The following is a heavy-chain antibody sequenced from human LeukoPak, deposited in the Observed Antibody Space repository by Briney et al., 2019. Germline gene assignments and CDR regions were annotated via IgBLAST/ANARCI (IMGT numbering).Heavy chain of an antibody. CDR1: GGSFSGYY. CDR3: ARGDESLQRNDALDI. CDR2: INHSGST. J-gene: IGHJ3*02. Sequence: SETLSLTCAVYGGSFSGYYWSWIRQPPGKGLEWIGEINHSGSTNYSPSLKSRVTISVDTSKNQFSLKLSSVTAADTAVYYCARGDESLQRNDALDIWGQGTMVTVSS. D-gene: IGHD4-11*01. V-gene: IGHV4-34*01.